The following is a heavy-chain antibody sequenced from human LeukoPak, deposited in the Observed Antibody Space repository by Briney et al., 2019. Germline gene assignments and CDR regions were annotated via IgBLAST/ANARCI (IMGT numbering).Heavy chain of an antibody. Sequence: PGGSLRLSCAVSGFSVSDCSISWIRQSPGKGPEWISYVMSGRGSTNYADSVKGRFTISRDNAKNSVALQLDGLRAEDTAVYFCTRERRGSYYAFESWGQGTLVTVSS. D-gene: IGHD3-16*01. CDR2: VMSGRGST. V-gene: IGHV3-11*05. J-gene: IGHJ4*02. CDR3: TRERRGSYYAFES. CDR1: GFSVSDCS.